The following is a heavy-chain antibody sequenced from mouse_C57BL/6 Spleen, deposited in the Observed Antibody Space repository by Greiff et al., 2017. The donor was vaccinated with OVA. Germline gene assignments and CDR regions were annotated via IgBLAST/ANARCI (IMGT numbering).Heavy chain of an antibody. D-gene: IGHD4-1*01. Sequence: EVMLVESGGGLVKPGGSLKLSCAASGFTFSSYAMSWVRQTPEKRLEWVATISDGGSYTYYPDNVKGRFTISRDNAKNNLYLQMSHLKSEDTAMYYCARTWDLYYFDYWGQGTTLTVSS. CDR1: GFTFSSYA. V-gene: IGHV5-4*03. CDR2: ISDGGSYT. CDR3: ARTWDLYYFDY. J-gene: IGHJ2*01.